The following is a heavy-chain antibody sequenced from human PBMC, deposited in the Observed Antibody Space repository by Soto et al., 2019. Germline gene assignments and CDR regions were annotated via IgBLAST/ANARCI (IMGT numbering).Heavy chain of an antibody. Sequence: QVQLVESGGGVVQPGRSLRLSCAASGFTFSSYGTHWVRQAPGKGLEWVAVISYDGSNKYYADSVKGRFTISRDNSKNTLYLQMNSLRAEDTAVYYCAKGYSYGYGYYYYGMDVWGQGTTVTVSS. CDR1: GFTFSSYG. V-gene: IGHV3-30*18. CDR3: AKGYSYGYGYYYYGMDV. CDR2: ISYDGSNK. J-gene: IGHJ6*02. D-gene: IGHD5-18*01.